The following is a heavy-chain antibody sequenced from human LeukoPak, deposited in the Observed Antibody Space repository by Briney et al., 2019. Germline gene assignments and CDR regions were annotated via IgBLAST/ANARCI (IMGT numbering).Heavy chain of an antibody. CDR3: ARLYGGNGGYFDY. D-gene: IGHD4-23*01. CDR2: ISYDGSNK. V-gene: IGHV3-30*14. Sequence: PGGSLRLSCAASGFTFSSYAMHWVRQAPGKGLEWVAVISYDGSNKYYADSVKGRFTISRDNSKNTLYLQMNSLRAEDTAVYYCARLYGGNGGYFDYWGQGTLVTVSS. CDR1: GFTFSSYA. J-gene: IGHJ4*02.